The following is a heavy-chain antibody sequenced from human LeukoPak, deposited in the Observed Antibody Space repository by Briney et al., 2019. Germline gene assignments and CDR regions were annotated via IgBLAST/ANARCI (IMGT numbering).Heavy chain of an antibody. V-gene: IGHV3-9*03. CDR1: GFTFTKFW. D-gene: IGHD5-24*01. J-gene: IGHJ3*01. CDR3: TKEGWDAFDV. Sequence: GESLRLSCEASGFTFTKFWMSWVRQAPGKGLEWVSSITWNSVGKGYADSVKGRFTISRDNAKNSLYLQMNGLRAEDMALYYCTKEGWDAFDVWGQGTMVTVSS. CDR2: ITWNSVGK.